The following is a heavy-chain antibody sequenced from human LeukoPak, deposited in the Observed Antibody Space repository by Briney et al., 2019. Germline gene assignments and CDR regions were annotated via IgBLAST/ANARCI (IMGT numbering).Heavy chain of an antibody. CDR3: ASQYWVPAAFYYAFNV. V-gene: IGHV1-69*06. CDR1: GDTFSNYA. D-gene: IGHD2-2*01. Sequence: SVKVSCKASGDTFSNYAVSWVRQAPGQGLEWMGATIPVFGTTNYAQKFQGRVTITADTYSTTSYIELSSLTSEDTAIYYCASQYWVPAAFYYAFNVWGKGTTVSVSS. J-gene: IGHJ6*04. CDR2: TIPVFGTT.